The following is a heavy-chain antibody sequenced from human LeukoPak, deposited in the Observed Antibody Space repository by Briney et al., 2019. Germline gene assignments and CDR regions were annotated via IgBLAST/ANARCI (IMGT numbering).Heavy chain of an antibody. Sequence: SETLSLTCTVSGDSISSSSSYWGWIRQLPGKGLEWIGSIYYSGSTYYNPSLKSRVTISVDTSKSQFSLKLNSVTAADTAVYYCARHTVWVGYDWGQGTLVTVSS. CDR1: GDSISSSSSY. J-gene: IGHJ4*02. CDR2: IYYSGST. V-gene: IGHV4-39*01. D-gene: IGHD5-12*01. CDR3: ARHTVWVGYD.